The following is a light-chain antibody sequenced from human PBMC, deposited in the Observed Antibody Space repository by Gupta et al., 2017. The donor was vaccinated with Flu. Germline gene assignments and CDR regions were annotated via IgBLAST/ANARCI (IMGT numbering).Light chain of an antibody. Sequence: DIQMTQSPSFVSASVGDRVTIACRASQGIGSWLAWYQQKPGRAPKLLISVASSLQSGVPSRFSGSGYETDFTLTISSLQPEDFATYYCQQATTFPITFGQGTRLEIK. CDR3: QQATTFPIT. V-gene: IGKV1-12*01. CDR2: VAS. CDR1: QGIGSW. J-gene: IGKJ5*01.